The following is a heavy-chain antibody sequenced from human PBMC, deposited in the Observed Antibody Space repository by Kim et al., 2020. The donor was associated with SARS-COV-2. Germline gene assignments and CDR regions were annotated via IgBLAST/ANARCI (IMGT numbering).Heavy chain of an antibody. Sequence: GGSLRLSCAASGFTFSSYAMHWVRQAPGKGLEYVSAISSNGGSTYYANSVKGRFTISRDNSKNTLYLQMGSLRAEDMAVYYCARAGYSYGYAFYFNWFDPWGQGTLVTVSS. D-gene: IGHD5-18*01. CDR3: ARAGYSYGYAFYFNWFDP. J-gene: IGHJ5*02. CDR1: GFTFSSYA. V-gene: IGHV3-64*01. CDR2: ISSNGGST.